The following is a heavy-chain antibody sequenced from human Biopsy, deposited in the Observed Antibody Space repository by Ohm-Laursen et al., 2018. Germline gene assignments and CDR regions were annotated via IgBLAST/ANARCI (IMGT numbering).Heavy chain of an antibody. Sequence: GTLSLTWCVSGGSMTGYEWSWIRLAPGKGLEWIGYIYYSGGTKYNPSLASRVTFSVDMSKSQFSLKLYSVTAADTAVYYCARVEAGTYDALDIWGQGALVAVSA. D-gene: IGHD1-26*01. V-gene: IGHV4-59*01. CDR2: IYYSGGT. J-gene: IGHJ3*02. CDR1: GGSMTGYE. CDR3: ARVEAGTYDALDI.